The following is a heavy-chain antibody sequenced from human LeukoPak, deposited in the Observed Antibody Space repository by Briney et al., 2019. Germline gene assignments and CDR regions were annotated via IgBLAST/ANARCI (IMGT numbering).Heavy chain of an antibody. CDR3: ARYGSYPEAFDY. D-gene: IGHD1-26*01. V-gene: IGHV3-48*02. Sequence: RPGGSLRLSCAASGFTFSSYWMNWVRQAPGKGLEWVSYIRSSGNTIYYADSVKGRFTISRDNAKNSVYLQMNSLRDEDTAVYYCARYGSYPEAFDYWGQGTLVTVSS. J-gene: IGHJ4*02. CDR1: GFTFSSYW. CDR2: IRSSGNTI.